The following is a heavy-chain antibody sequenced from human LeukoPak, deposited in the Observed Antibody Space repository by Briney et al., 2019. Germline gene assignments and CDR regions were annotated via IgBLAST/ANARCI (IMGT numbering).Heavy chain of an antibody. Sequence: GGSLRLSCTASGFAFDEHGMSWVRRVPGKGLEWVSGINWSGGSTGYADPLRGRFTISGDNAKNSLYLQMDSLRAEDTALYYCARAPITSPFYFDYWGQGTLVTVSS. J-gene: IGHJ4*02. V-gene: IGHV3-20*04. CDR2: INWSGGST. CDR3: ARAPITSPFYFDY. D-gene: IGHD2-2*01. CDR1: GFAFDEHG.